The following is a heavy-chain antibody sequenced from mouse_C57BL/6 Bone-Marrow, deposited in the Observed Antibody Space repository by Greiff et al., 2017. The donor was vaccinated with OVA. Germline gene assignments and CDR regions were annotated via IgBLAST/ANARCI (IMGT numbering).Heavy chain of an antibody. J-gene: IGHJ1*03. V-gene: IGHV5-2*01. CDR3: ARRGTYWYFDV. CDR2: INSDGGST. D-gene: IGHD3-3*01. CDR1: EYEFPSHD. Sequence: EVHLVESGGGLVQPGESLKLSCESNEYEFPSHDMSWVRKTPEKRLEFVAAINSDGGSTYYPDTMARRFIISRDNTKKTLYLRMSSLRSEDTALYYCARRGTYWYFDVWGTGTTVTVSS.